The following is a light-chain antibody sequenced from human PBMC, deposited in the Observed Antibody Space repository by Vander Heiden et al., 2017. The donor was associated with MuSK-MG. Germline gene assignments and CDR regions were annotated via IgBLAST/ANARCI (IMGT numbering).Light chain of an antibody. V-gene: IGLV2-11*01. CDR2: EVS. CDR3: CSYAGSNTLV. J-gene: IGLJ2*01. CDR1: SSDVGSYND. Sequence: SALPQPRSVSGSPGQSVTISCTGTSSDVGSYNDVSWYQQHPGKAPKLMIYEVSKRPSGVPDRFSGSKSGNTASLTISGLQAEDEADYYCCSYAGSNTLVFGRGTKLTVL.